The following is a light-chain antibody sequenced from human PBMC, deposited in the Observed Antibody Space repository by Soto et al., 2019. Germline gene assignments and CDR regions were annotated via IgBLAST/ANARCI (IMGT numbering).Light chain of an antibody. CDR2: DVS. J-gene: IGLJ3*02. V-gene: IGLV2-14*01. CDR3: SSYTSSSTFWV. Sequence: SVLTKPASVSGSPGQSITISCTGTSSDVGGYNYVSWYQQHPGKAPKLMIYDVSNRPSGVSNRFSGTKSGNTASLTISGLQAEDEADYYCSSYTSSSTFWVFGGGTKLTVL. CDR1: SSDVGGYNY.